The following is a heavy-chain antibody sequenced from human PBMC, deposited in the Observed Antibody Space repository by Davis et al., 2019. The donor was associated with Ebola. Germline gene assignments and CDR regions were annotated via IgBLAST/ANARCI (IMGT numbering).Heavy chain of an antibody. J-gene: IGHJ4*02. CDR3: ARDLFLHSITIFGVAPDY. Sequence: PGGSLRLSCAASGFTFSSYGMHWVRQAPGKGLEWVAVIWYDGSNKYYADSVKGRFTISRDNSKNTLYLQMNSLRAEDTAVYYCARDLFLHSITIFGVAPDYWGQGTLVTVSS. CDR1: GFTFSSYG. CDR2: IWYDGSNK. D-gene: IGHD3-3*01. V-gene: IGHV3-33*01.